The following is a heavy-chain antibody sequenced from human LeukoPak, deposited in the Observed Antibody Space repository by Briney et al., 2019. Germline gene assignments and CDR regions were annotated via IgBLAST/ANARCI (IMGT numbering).Heavy chain of an antibody. D-gene: IGHD2-2*02. CDR1: GGSISSYY. CDR3: AREGYCSSTSRYSDY. J-gene: IGHJ4*02. Sequence: SETLSLTCTVSGGSISSYYWSWIRQPPGKGLEWIGYIYYSGSTNYNPSLKSRVTISVDTSKNQFSLKLSSVTAADTAVYYCAREGYCSSTSRYSDYWGQGTLVTVSS. CDR2: IYYSGST. V-gene: IGHV4-59*01.